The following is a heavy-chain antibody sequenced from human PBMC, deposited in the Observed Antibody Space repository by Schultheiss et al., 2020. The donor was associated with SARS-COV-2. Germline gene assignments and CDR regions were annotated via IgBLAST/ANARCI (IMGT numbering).Heavy chain of an antibody. J-gene: IGHJ6*02. CDR1: GGTFSSYA. CDR2: IIPIFGIA. Sequence: SVKVSCKASGGTFSSYAISWVRQAPGQGLEWMGRIIPIFGIANYAQKFQGRVTMTEDTSTDTAYMELSSLRSEDTAVYYCATFLRSSPLYYYYGMDVWGQGTTVTVSS. V-gene: IGHV1-69*04. D-gene: IGHD6-6*01. CDR3: ATFLRSSPLYYYYGMDV.